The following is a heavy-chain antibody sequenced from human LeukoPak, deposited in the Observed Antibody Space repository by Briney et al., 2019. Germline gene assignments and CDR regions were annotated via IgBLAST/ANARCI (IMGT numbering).Heavy chain of an antibody. Sequence: GGSLKLSCAASGFTFSSSWMTWVRQAPGKGLEWVASIREDGSQKSAVDSVRGRFTIARDNAKNSVYLQMDSLRAEDTAVYYCARTPRGGYFDWLLLTERNAGFDYWGQGTLVTVSS. J-gene: IGHJ4*02. CDR1: GFTFSSSW. CDR2: IREDGSQK. V-gene: IGHV3-7*03. CDR3: ARTPRGGYFDWLLLTERNAGFDY. D-gene: IGHD3-9*01.